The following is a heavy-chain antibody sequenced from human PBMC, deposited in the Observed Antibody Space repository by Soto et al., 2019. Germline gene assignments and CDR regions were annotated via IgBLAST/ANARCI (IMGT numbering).Heavy chain of an antibody. D-gene: IGHD3-10*01. Sequence: TLSLTCTVSGGSISSYYWSWIRQPPGKALEWLALIDWDDDKYYSTSLKTRLTISKDTSKNQVVLTMTNMDPVDTATYYCARTFMVRGVIYYGMDVWGQGTTVTVS. J-gene: IGHJ6*02. CDR2: IDWDDDK. V-gene: IGHV2-70*18. CDR3: ARTFMVRGVIYYGMDV. CDR1: GGSISSYY.